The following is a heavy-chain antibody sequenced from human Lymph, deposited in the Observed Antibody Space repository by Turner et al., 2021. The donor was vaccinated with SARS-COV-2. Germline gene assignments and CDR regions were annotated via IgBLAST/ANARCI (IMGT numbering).Heavy chain of an antibody. D-gene: IGHD6-6*01. CDR1: GFTFSSYA. J-gene: IGHJ4*02. Sequence: EVQLLESGGGLVQPGGSLRLSCAASGFTFSSYAMSWLRQAPGKGLEWVGRIKSKTDGGTTDYDAPVTGRFTISRDDSKNTLYLQMNSLKTEDTAVYYCTTDPGQLVPYFDYWGQGTLVTVSS. V-gene: IGHV3-15*01. CDR2: IKSKTDGGTT. CDR3: TTDPGQLVPYFDY.